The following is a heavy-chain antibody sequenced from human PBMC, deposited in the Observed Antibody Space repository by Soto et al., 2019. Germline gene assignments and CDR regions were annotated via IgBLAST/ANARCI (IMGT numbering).Heavy chain of an antibody. V-gene: IGHV4-59*01. CDR1: GCSTSGRC. J-gene: IGHJ5*02. CDR3: AKSHYDSSGYYIIDH. Sequence: XETLSLTCTVSGCSTSGRCWSWVRQSPGKGLEWIGYFCYTGSTNYNPSLKSRVTISVDRSKTQCSLKLTSVTAADTAVYYCAKSHYDSSGYYIIDHWGQGTLVTVSS. D-gene: IGHD3-22*01. CDR2: FCYTGST.